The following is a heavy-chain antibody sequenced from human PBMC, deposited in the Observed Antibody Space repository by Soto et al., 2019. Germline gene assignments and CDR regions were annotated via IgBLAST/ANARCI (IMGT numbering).Heavy chain of an antibody. CDR2: IYYSGST. V-gene: IGHV4-30-4*01. D-gene: IGHD4-17*01. Sequence: QVQLQESGPGLVKPSQTLSLTCTVSGGSISSGAYFWSWIRQPPGKGLEWIGYIYYSGSTYYNPSLKSRVTLALDKATNQCSLKVTSVTATDTAVYYCARGVVYGDRATVDRAPGLDYWGQGTLVTVSS. CDR1: GGSISSGAYF. CDR3: ARGVVYGDRATVDRAPGLDY. J-gene: IGHJ4*02.